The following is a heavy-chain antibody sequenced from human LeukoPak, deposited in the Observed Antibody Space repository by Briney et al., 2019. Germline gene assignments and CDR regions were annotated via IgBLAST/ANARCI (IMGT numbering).Heavy chain of an antibody. Sequence: GSLRLSCAAPGFTFSSYWMSWVRQAPGKGLEWIGEIYHSGSTNYNPSLKSRVTISVDKSKNQFSLELSSVTAADTAVYYCARLYMAVADFDYWGQGTLVTVSS. CDR3: ARLYMAVADFDY. CDR1: GFTFSSYW. CDR2: IYHSGST. V-gene: IGHV4-4*02. J-gene: IGHJ4*02. D-gene: IGHD6-19*01.